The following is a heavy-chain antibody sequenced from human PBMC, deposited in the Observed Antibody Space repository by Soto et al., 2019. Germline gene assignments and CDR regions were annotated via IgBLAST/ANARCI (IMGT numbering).Heavy chain of an antibody. Sequence: QVQLVQSGAEVKKTGASVKVSCKASGYTFTSYGISWMRQAPGQGLEWMGRISGYNGNSNYAHNLQGRVTMTTDTSTSTAYMELRSLRSYDTAGYYCSREDIQAIVVVVVAPEGLGYWGQGTLVTVSS. CDR1: GYTFTSYG. V-gene: IGHV1-18*01. CDR2: ISGYNGNS. CDR3: SREDIQAIVVVVVAPEGLGY. J-gene: IGHJ4*02. D-gene: IGHD2-15*01.